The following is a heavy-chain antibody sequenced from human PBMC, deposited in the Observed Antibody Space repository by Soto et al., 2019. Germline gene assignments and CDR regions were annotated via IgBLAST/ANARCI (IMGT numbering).Heavy chain of an antibody. CDR2: LIPIFGTA. CDR1: GGTFSSYA. D-gene: IGHD1-7*01. J-gene: IGHJ6*02. V-gene: IGHV1-69*06. CDR3: ASPGTTGYYYYGMDV. Sequence: QVQLVQSGAEVKMPGSSVKVSCKASGGTFSSYAISWVRQAPGQGIEWMGGLIPIFGTANYAQKCKGRVTITADKSTSNAYMELSRLRAEDTAVYYCASPGTTGYYYYGMDVWGQGTTVTVSS.